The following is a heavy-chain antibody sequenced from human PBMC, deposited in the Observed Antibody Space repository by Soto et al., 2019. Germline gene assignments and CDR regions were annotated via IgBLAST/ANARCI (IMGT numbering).Heavy chain of an antibody. D-gene: IGHD2-15*01. J-gene: IGHJ4*02. CDR3: AREHGGLTDY. CDR1: GGSISSGPYS. V-gene: IGHV4-30-2*01. CDR2: IYQTGNT. Sequence: QLQLQESGSGLVKPSQTLSLTCAVSGGSISSGPYSWSWIRQPPGKGLEWIGYIYQTGNTYYNPSLKSRVATSIDNSKNQFSLKLISVTAADTAVYYCAREHGGLTDYWGRGTLVTVSS.